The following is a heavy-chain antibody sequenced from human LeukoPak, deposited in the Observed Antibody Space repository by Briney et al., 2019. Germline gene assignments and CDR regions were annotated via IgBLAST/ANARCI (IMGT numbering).Heavy chain of an antibody. CDR1: GYTFTSYG. D-gene: IGHD2-15*01. V-gene: IGHV1-18*01. CDR2: ISAYNGNT. Sequence: ASVKVSCKASGYTFTSYGISWVRQAPGQGLEWMGWISAYNGNTNYAQKLQGRVTMTTDTSTSTAYMELRSLRSDDTAVYYCARTDPPAATYYHYGMDVWGQGTTVTVSS. CDR3: ARTDPPAATYYHYGMDV. J-gene: IGHJ6*02.